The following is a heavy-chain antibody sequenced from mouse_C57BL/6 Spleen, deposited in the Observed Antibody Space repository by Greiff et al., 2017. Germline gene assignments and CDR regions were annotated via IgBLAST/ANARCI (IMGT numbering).Heavy chain of an antibody. CDR2: IDPEDGET. CDR3: ARGVFDYGLDGPYFDY. Sequence: EVQLKESGAELVKPGASVKLSCTASGFNIKDYYMHWVKQRTEQGLEWIGRIDPEDGETKYAPKFQGKATITAATSSNTAYLQLSSLTSEDTAVYYCARGVFDYGLDGPYFDYWGQGTTLTVSS. D-gene: IGHD1-1*01. J-gene: IGHJ2*01. V-gene: IGHV14-2*01. CDR1: GFNIKDYY.